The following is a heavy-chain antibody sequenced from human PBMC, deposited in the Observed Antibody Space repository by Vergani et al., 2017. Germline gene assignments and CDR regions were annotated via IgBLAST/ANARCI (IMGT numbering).Heavy chain of an antibody. J-gene: IGHJ3*02. CDR1: GYTFTSYY. V-gene: IGHV1-46*01. CDR2: INPSGGST. CDR3: ASIDLYYSSSWFGASDAFDI. Sequence: QVQLVQSGAEVKKPGASVKVSCKASGYTFTSYYMHWVRQAPGQGLEWMGIINPSGGSTSYAQKFQGRVTMTRDTSTSTVYMELSSLRSEDTAVYYCASIDLYYSSSWFGASDAFDIWGQGTMVTVSS. D-gene: IGHD6-13*01.